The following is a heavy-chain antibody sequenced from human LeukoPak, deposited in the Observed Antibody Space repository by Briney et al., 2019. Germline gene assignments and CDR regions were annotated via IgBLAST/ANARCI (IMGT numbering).Heavy chain of an antibody. D-gene: IGHD4-23*01. J-gene: IGHJ4*02. CDR3: ARGFGGPFDY. Sequence: GGSLRLSCAASGFTFSSYAMHWVRQAPGRGLEWVAVISYDGSNKYYADSVKGRFTISRDNSKNTLYLQMNSLRAGDTAVYYCARGFGGPFDYWGQGTLVTVSS. CDR1: GFTFSSYA. CDR2: ISYDGSNK. V-gene: IGHV3-30-3*01.